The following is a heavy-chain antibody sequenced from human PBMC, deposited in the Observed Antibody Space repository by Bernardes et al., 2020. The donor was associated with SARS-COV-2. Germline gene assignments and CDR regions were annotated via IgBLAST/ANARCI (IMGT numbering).Heavy chain of an antibody. Sequence: GGSLRLSCAASGFIFNTYNMHWVRQAPGKGLEWVSSISGTGTYIYYADSVRGRFSISRDNAKNSLFLQLNSLRAEDTAVYYCAREGKTIMSTVTPSWFDPGGQGTLVIVSS. CDR3: AREGKTIMSTVTPSWFDP. J-gene: IGHJ5*02. V-gene: IGHV3-21*01. CDR2: ISGTGTYI. D-gene: IGHD1-20*01. CDR1: GFIFNTYN.